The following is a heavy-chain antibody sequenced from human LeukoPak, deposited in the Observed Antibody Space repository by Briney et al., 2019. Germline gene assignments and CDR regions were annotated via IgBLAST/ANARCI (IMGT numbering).Heavy chain of an antibody. Sequence: GGSLRLSCAASGFTFSSYAMSLVRQAPGKGLEWVSAISGSGGSTYYADSVKGRFTISRDNSKNTLYLQMNSLRAEDTAVYYCAKVVQQLVFLDYWGQGTLVTVSS. CDR2: ISGSGGST. CDR3: AKVVQQLVFLDY. D-gene: IGHD6-13*01. J-gene: IGHJ4*02. V-gene: IGHV3-23*01. CDR1: GFTFSSYA.